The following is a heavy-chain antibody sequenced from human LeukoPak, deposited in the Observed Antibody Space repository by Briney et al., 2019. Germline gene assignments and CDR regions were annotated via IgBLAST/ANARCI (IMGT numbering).Heavy chain of an antibody. J-gene: IGHJ6*03. D-gene: IGHD2-15*01. Sequence: GGSLRLSCAASGFTFSSYTMNWVRQAPGKGLEWVSYISSSGGTIYYADSVKGRFTIPRDNAKNSLYLQMNSPRAEDTAVYYCERVGSSSKYYYYMDVWGKGITVTVSS. V-gene: IGHV3-48*04. CDR2: ISSSGGTI. CDR3: ERVGSSSKYYYYMDV. CDR1: GFTFSSYT.